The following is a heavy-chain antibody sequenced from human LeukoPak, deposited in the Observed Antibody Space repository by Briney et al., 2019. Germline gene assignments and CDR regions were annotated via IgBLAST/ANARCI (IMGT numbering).Heavy chain of an antibody. V-gene: IGHV1-2*02. CDR2: VNPNNCET. CDR1: GYTFTGHY. D-gene: IGHD2-2*01. Sequence: ASVKVSCKASGYTFTGHYIHWGRPAPGQGPEWMGWVNPNNCETNYAQNFQGRVTMTRDPSISTAYKDLTRLRSDDTAVHYCAIVAILPNPMSFFDYWGQGSLVTVST. CDR3: AIVAILPNPMSFFDY. J-gene: IGHJ4*02.